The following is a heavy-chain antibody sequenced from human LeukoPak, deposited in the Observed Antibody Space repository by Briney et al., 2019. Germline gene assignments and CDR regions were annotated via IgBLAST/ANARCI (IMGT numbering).Heavy chain of an antibody. D-gene: IGHD3-22*01. CDR2: IKQDGSEK. J-gene: IGHJ5*02. V-gene: IGHV3-7*01. CDR1: GFTFSSYW. CDR3: ARAGRSSGYYFWFDP. Sequence: GGSLRLSCAASGFTFSSYWMSWVRQAPGKGLEWVANIKQDGSEKYYVDSVKGRFTISRDNAKNSLYLQMNSLRAEDTAVYYCARAGRSSGYYFWFDPRGQGTLVTVSS.